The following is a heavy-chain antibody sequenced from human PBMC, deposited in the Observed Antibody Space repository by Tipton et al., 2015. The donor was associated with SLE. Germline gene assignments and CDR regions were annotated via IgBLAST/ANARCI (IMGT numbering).Heavy chain of an antibody. V-gene: IGHV1-2*02. CDR2: VYPTNGDT. J-gene: IGHJ4*02. CDR3: VRENNSYAF. Sequence: QLVQSGAEVKKPGASVKVSCETSGYTFSVYFIHWVRQAPGQGLEWMGWVYPTNGDTRYAEKFQGRVTMTRDTSVNTVYLELNRLRSDDAATYFCVRENNSYAFWGQRTLVTVSS. CDR1: GYTFSVYF.